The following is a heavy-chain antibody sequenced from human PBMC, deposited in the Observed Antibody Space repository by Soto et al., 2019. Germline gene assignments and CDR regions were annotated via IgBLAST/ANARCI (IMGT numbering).Heavy chain of an antibody. CDR3: ARGSYRPDY. CDR1: GFTLSSYY. J-gene: IGHJ4*02. V-gene: IGHV3-11*01. CDR2: ISSSGGTI. D-gene: IGHD3-16*01. Sequence: GGSERLSCARCGFTLSSYYMSSIRQAPGKGLEWVSYISSSGGTIYYADSVKGRFTISRDNAKNSLYLQMNSLRAEDTAVYYCARGSYRPDYWAQGTLVTVSS.